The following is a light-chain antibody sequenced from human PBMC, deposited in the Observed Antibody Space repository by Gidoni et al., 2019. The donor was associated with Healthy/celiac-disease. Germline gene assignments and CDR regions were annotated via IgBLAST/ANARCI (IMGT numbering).Light chain of an antibody. CDR2: GAS. CDR1: QSVSSN. V-gene: IGKV3-15*01. J-gene: IGKJ2*01. Sequence: EIVMTQSPATLSVSPGERATISCRASQSVSSNLAWYLQKPGQAPRLLISGASTMATGIPARFRGSGSGTECTLTISRLQSEDFAVYYCQPYNNWPYTFGPGTKLEIK. CDR3: QPYNNWPYT.